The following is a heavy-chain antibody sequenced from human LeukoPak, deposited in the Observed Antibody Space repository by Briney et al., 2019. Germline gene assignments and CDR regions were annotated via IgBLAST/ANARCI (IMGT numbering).Heavy chain of an antibody. CDR3: ARGMASMVRGVIILWFDP. V-gene: IGHV4-59*01. CDR1: GGSIDNYY. Sequence: PETLSLTCTVSGGSIDNYYWSWIRQPPGKGLEWIGYIYYSGSTKYNPSLKSRATISLDTSKNQFSLQLTSVTAADTAVYYCARGMASMVRGVIILWFDPWGQGTLITVSS. D-gene: IGHD3-10*01. J-gene: IGHJ5*02. CDR2: IYYSGST.